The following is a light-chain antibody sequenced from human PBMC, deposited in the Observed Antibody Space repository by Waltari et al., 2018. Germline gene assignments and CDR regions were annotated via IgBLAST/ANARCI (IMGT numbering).Light chain of an antibody. CDR1: SGSVSTTSY. CDR3: SLYMGSGIWV. Sequence: QTVVTQEPSLSVSPGGTVTLTCALTSGSVSTTSYATWYQQPPGQPPRTLVYKGSSRSSWVPDRFSGSVLGNTAALTITGAQADDESNYYCSLYMGSGIWVFGGGTKLTVL. CDR2: KGS. J-gene: IGLJ3*02. V-gene: IGLV8-61*01.